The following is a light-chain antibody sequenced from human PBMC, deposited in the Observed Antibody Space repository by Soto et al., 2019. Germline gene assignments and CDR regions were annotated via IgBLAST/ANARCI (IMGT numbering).Light chain of an antibody. CDR3: SSSAGIYHYLV. Sequence: QSVLTQPPSASGTPGQRVTISCSGSTSSIGSNYVYWYQQLPGTAPKLLIYSNNQRPSGVPDRFSGSKSGYTASLTVSGLQTEDEAFYYCSSSAGIYHYLVFGGGTKLTVL. CDR2: SNN. V-gene: IGLV1-47*01. J-gene: IGLJ3*02. CDR1: TSSIGSNY.